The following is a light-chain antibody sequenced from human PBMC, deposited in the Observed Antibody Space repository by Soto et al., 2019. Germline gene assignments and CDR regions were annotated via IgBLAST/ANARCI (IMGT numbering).Light chain of an antibody. J-gene: IGKJ3*01. CDR3: QQRSNWRAT. V-gene: IGKV3-11*01. Sequence: EIVLTQSPATLSLSPGERATLSCRAGQSVSSYLAWYQQKPGQAPRLLIYDASNRATGIPARFSGSGSGTDFTLTISSLEPEDFAVYYCQQRSNWRATFGPGTKVDIK. CDR1: QSVSSY. CDR2: DAS.